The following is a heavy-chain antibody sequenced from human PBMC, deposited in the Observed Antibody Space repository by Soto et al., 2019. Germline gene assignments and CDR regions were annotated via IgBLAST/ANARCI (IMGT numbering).Heavy chain of an antibody. V-gene: IGHV3-23*01. D-gene: IGHD4-17*01. CDR1: GFSFSDYA. Sequence: EVQLRESGGGLVQPGGSLRLSCAASGFSFSDYAMSWVRQAPGKGLEWVSIISGDAGSTKYADSVKGRFTISRVNSKNTVYLQMNSLRAEDTAVYYCANRVYGDYVWFDYWGQGTLVTVSS. CDR2: ISGDAGST. J-gene: IGHJ4*02. CDR3: ANRVYGDYVWFDY.